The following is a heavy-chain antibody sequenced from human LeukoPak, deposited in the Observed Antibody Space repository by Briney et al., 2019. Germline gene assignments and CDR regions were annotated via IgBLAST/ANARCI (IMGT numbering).Heavy chain of an antibody. CDR1: GGTFSSYA. CDR2: INAGNGNT. J-gene: IGHJ3*02. Sequence: ASVKVSCKASGGTFSSYAMHWVRQAPGQRLEWMGWINAGNGNTKYSQKFQGRVTITRDTSTSTAYMELSRLRSDDTAVYYCARERPLTVVTPGAFDIWGQGTMVTVSS. V-gene: IGHV1-3*01. D-gene: IGHD4-23*01. CDR3: ARERPLTVVTPGAFDI.